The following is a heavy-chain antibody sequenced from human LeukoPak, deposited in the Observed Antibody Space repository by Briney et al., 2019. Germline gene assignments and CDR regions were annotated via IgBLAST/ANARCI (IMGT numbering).Heavy chain of an antibody. V-gene: IGHV1-18*01. CDR2: IGAYNGNT. J-gene: IGHJ6*04. Sequence: ASVKVSCKASGYMFTSYGLSWVRQAPGQGLEWMGWIGAYNGNTRYAQKFQGRVTMTTDTSTRTAYMEMRSLRSDDTAVYYCARDRRGRAVANPYYYNGMDVWGEGTTVTVSS. D-gene: IGHD6-19*01. CDR3: ARDRRGRAVANPYYYNGMDV. CDR1: GYMFTSYG.